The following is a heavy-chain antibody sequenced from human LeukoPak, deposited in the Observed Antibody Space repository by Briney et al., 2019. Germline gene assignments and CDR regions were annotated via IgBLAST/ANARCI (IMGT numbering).Heavy chain of an antibody. D-gene: IGHD2-21*01. Sequence: PGGSLRLSCAASGFTFSSSAMTWVRQAPGKGLEWVSLISGSGGNTYYADSAKGRFTISRDNSKNTLYLQMNSLRAEDTAVYYCAKDIQCTYWGQGTLVTVSS. CDR2: ISGSGGNT. CDR3: AKDIQCTY. CDR1: GFTFSSSA. V-gene: IGHV3-23*01. J-gene: IGHJ4*02.